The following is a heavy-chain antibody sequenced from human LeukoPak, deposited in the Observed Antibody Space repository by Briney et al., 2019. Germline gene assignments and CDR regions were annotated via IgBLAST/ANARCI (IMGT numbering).Heavy chain of an antibody. V-gene: IGHV1-2*02. CDR2: IDPRSGGT. CDR3: ATDNYGTLDY. CDR1: GYTFTDYY. J-gene: IGHJ4*02. Sequence: ASVKVSCKASGYTFTDYYIHWVRRAPGQGLDWMGWIDPRSGGTRCTQKFQGRVTMTRDTSISTVYLDLSGLTFDDTAVYYCATDNYGTLDYWGQGTLVTVSS. D-gene: IGHD3-16*01.